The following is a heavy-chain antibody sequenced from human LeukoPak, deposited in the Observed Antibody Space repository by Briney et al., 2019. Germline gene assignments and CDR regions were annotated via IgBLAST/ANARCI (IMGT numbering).Heavy chain of an antibody. CDR3: ARVVRGYSSGWYSSLDY. J-gene: IGHJ4*02. CDR2: INDSGST. V-gene: IGHV4-34*01. CDR1: GGSFSGYY. D-gene: IGHD6-19*01. Sequence: SETLSLTCAVYGGSFSGYYWSWIRQPPGKGLEWIGEINDSGSTNYNPSLKSRVTISVDTSKNQFSLKLSSVTAADTAVYYCARVVRGYSSGWYSSLDYWGQGTLVTVSS.